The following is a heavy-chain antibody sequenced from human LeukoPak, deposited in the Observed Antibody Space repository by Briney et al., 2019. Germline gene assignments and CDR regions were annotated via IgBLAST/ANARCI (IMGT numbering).Heavy chain of an antibody. J-gene: IGHJ4*02. CDR2: IYPGDSDS. V-gene: IGHV5-51*01. D-gene: IGHD3-9*01. CDR1: GYNFTSYW. CDR3: ATTNNYDILTGYPYYFDY. Sequence: GESLKISCKGSGYNFTSYWIGWVRQMPGKGLEWMGIIYPGDSDSRLSPSLQGQVTISADKSISTAYLQWSSLKASDTAMYYCATTNNYDILTGYPYYFDYWGQGTLVTVSS.